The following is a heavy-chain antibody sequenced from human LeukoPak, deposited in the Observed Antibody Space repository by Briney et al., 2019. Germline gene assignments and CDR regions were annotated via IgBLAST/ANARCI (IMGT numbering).Heavy chain of an antibody. CDR3: AKEFRVTMIVVVRDAFDI. CDR1: GFTFSSYA. CDR2: ISYDGSNK. J-gene: IGHJ3*02. D-gene: IGHD3-22*01. V-gene: IGHV3-30-3*01. Sequence: GGSLRLSCAASGFTFSSYAMHWVRQAPGKGLEWVAVISYDGSNKYYADSVKGRFTISRDNSKNTLYLQMNSLRAEDTAVYYCAKEFRVTMIVVVRDAFDIWGQGTMVTVSS.